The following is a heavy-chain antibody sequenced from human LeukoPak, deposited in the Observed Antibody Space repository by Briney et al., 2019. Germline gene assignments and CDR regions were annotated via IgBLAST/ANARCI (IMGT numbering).Heavy chain of an antibody. CDR1: GYTFTSYH. D-gene: IGHD4-17*01. V-gene: IGHV1-8*03. CDR3: ARTTSLTASGYDY. Sequence: ASVKVSSKTSGYTFTSYHINWVRQATGQGLEWMGWMNPYSGDRGYAQKFQGRVSITSDTSIGTAYMELSSLRSDDTAVYFCARTTSLTASGYDYWGQGTLVTVSS. CDR2: MNPYSGDR. J-gene: IGHJ4*02.